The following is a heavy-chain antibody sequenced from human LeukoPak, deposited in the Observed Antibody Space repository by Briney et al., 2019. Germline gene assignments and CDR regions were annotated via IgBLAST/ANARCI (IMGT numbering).Heavy chain of an antibody. CDR1: GDSISSGDYY. CDR3: ARGPYSYDSSGAFDI. CDR2: ISSSGST. V-gene: IGHV4-61*02. D-gene: IGHD3-22*01. Sequence: PSQTLSLTCTVSGDSISSGDYYWIWIRQPAGKGLEGIGRISSSGSTNYNPSLKSRVTISVDTSKNQFSLRLSSVTAADTAVYFCARGPYSYDSSGAFDIWGQGTMVTVSS. J-gene: IGHJ3*02.